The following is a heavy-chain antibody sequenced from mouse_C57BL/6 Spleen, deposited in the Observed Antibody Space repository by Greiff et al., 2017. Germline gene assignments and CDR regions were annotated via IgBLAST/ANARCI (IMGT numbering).Heavy chain of an antibody. Sequence: EVKLVESGEGLVKPGGSLKLSCAASGFTFSSYAMSWVRQTPEKRLEWVAYISSGGDYIYYADTVKGRFTISRDNTRNTLYLQMRSLKSEDTAMFYCTRGDYYHYYAMDYWGQGTSVTVSS. CDR1: GFTFSSYA. D-gene: IGHD1-1*01. J-gene: IGHJ4*01. CDR2: ISSGGDYI. CDR3: TRGDYYHYYAMDY. V-gene: IGHV5-9-1*02.